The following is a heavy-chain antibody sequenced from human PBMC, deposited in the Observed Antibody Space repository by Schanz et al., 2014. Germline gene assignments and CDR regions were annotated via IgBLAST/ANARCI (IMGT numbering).Heavy chain of an antibody. CDR3: ARDYESALSPPRHDAFDV. J-gene: IGHJ3*01. CDR2: ISGSSSTK. D-gene: IGHD3-22*01. Sequence: EVQLVESGGGLAQPGGSLRLSCAASGITFSGYSMNWVRQAPGKGLEWVSYISGSSSTKYYADSVKGRFTISRDNGKKSLYLQINSRRAEDPAVYFCARDYESALSPPRHDAFDVWGQGTVVTVSS. CDR1: GITFSGYS. V-gene: IGHV3-48*01.